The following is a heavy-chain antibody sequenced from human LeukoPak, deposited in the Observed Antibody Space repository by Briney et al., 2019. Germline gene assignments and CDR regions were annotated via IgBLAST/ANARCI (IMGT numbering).Heavy chain of an antibody. CDR1: GFTFSSYS. V-gene: IGHV3-48*01. CDR3: ARALGYCSSTSCYGDFDY. J-gene: IGHJ4*02. Sequence: GGSLRLSCAASGFTFSSYSMNWVRQAPGKGLEWVSYISTSSNTIYYADPVKGRFTISRDNAKNSLYLQMNSLRAEDTAVYYCARALGYCSSTSCYGDFDYWGQGTLVTVSS. D-gene: IGHD2-2*01. CDR2: ISTSSNTI.